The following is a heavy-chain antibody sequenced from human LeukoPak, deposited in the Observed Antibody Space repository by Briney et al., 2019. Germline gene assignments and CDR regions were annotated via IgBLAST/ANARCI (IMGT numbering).Heavy chain of an antibody. J-gene: IGHJ4*02. CDR3: ARAPYGAGSYYFDY. V-gene: IGHV3-33*01. CDR2: IWYDGSNK. CDR1: GFTFSSCA. D-gene: IGHD3-10*01. Sequence: GGSLRLSCAAPGFTFSSCAMHWVRQAPGKGLEWVAVIWYDGSNKFHSDSVKGRFSISRDNSKNTLYLQMNSLRVEDTAVYYCARAPYGAGSYYFDYWGQGTPVTVSS.